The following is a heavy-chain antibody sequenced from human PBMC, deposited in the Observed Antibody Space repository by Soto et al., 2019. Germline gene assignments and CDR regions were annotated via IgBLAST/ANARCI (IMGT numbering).Heavy chain of an antibody. CDR1: GFTFSSYW. J-gene: IGHJ3*02. Sequence: GGSLRLSCAASGFTFSSYWMHWVRQAPGKGLVWVSRINSDGRSTSYADSVKGRFTISRDNAKNTLYLQMNSLRAEDTAVYYCARVRGYSSSWCYEADAFDIWGQGTMVTVSS. V-gene: IGHV3-74*01. D-gene: IGHD6-13*01. CDR3: ARVRGYSSSWCYEADAFDI. CDR2: INSDGRST.